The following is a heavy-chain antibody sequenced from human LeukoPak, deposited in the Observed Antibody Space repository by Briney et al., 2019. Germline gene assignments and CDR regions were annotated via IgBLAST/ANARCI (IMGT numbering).Heavy chain of an antibody. V-gene: IGHV4-38-2*02. Sequence: SETLSLTCTVSDYSISSGYYWGWIRQSPGKGLEWIGEINHSGSTNYNPSLKSRVTISVDTSKNQFSLKLSSVTAADTAVYYCARGAAAAGDYYYYYMDVWGKGTTVTVSS. J-gene: IGHJ6*03. CDR3: ARGAAAAGDYYYYYMDV. CDR1: DYSISSGYY. CDR2: INHSGST. D-gene: IGHD6-13*01.